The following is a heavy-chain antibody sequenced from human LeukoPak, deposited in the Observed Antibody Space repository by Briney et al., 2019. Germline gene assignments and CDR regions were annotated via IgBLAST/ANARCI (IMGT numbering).Heavy chain of an antibody. CDR3: ARAGYDYVWGSYLVDY. CDR1: GFTFNNYE. V-gene: IGHV3-48*03. J-gene: IGHJ4*02. CDR2: ISGSGRTM. D-gene: IGHD3-16*02. Sequence: GGSPRLSCAASGFTFNNYEMNWVRQAPGKGLEWLSYISGSGRTMYYADSVKGRFTISRDNAKNTLYLQMNSLRAEDTAVYYCARAGYDYVWGSYLVDYWGQGTLVTVSS.